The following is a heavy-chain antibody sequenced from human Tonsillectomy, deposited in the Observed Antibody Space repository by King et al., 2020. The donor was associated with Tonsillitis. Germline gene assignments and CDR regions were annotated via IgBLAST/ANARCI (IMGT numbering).Heavy chain of an antibody. CDR1: GYTFTSFD. V-gene: IGHV1-8*01. Sequence: VQLVESGAEVKKPGASVKVSCTASGYTFTSFDINWVRQAAGQGLEWMGWINPKTGHTENAQKFQGRVTMTSDTSTSTAYMEMSSLTSEDTAIYFCARGNFLGDFDWSPNPFDYWGQGTLVTVSS. CDR2: INPKTGHT. CDR3: ARGNFLGDFDWSPNPFDY. D-gene: IGHD3-9*01. J-gene: IGHJ4*02.